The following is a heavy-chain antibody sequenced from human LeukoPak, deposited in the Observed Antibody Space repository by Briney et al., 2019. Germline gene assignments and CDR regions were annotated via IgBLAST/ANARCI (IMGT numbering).Heavy chain of an antibody. CDR3: AREEAAAVAYYFDY. Sequence: GGSLRLSCAASGFTFSSYWMSWVRQAPGKGLEWVANIKKDGSEKYYVDSVKGRFTISRDNAKTSLYLQMNSLRAEDTAVYYCAREEAAAVAYYFDYWGQGTLVTVSS. CDR2: IKKDGSEK. V-gene: IGHV3-7*01. J-gene: IGHJ4*02. D-gene: IGHD6-13*01. CDR1: GFTFSSYW.